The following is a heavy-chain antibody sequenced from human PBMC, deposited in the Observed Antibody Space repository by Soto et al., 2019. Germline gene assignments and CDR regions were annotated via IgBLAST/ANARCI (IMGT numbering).Heavy chain of an antibody. V-gene: IGHV4-34*01. CDR3: AAIYGSSQTSFDY. CDR2: INHSGST. Sequence: SETLSLTCAVYGLSFSGYYWSWIRQPPGKGLEWIGEINHSGSTNYNPSLKSRVTISVDTSKNQFSLKLSSVTAADTAVYYCAAIYGSSQTSFDYWGQGTLVTVSS. CDR1: GLSFSGYY. J-gene: IGHJ4*02. D-gene: IGHD3-10*01.